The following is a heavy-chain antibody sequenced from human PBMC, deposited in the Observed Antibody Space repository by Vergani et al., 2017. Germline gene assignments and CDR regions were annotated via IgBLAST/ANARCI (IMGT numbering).Heavy chain of an antibody. CDR1: GFSFRNAW. D-gene: IGHD2-21*01. CDR3: TTDXRYCGDGSCYWLRDHHYYGMDV. V-gene: IGHV3-15*07. J-gene: IGHJ6*02. Sequence: EVQLVESGGGIVKPGGSLRLSCVASGFSFRNAWRNWVRRTPGKGLEWVGRIKSTFDRGTTDYAAAVKGRFTISRDDSKNTLFLQMNGLKTEDIGVYYCTTDXRYCGDGSCYWLRDHHYYGMDVWGQGTTVTVSS. CDR2: IKSTFDRGTT.